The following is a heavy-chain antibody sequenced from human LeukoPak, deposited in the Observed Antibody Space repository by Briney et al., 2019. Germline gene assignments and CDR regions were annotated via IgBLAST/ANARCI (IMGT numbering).Heavy chain of an antibody. CDR3: ALIRGSGFPLTY. V-gene: IGHV3-66*01. CDR2: IYGGGST. J-gene: IGHJ4*02. Sequence: GGSLRLSCAASGFTVSDNHMTWVRQAPGEGLEWVSIIYGGGSTSYADSVKGRFTISRDNSKNMLYLQMNTLRAEDTAVYYCALIRGSGFPLTYWGQGTLVTVSS. CDR1: GFTVSDNH. D-gene: IGHD6-25*01.